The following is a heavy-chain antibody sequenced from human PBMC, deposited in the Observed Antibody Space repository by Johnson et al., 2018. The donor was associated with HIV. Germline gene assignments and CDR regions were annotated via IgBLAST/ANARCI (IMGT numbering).Heavy chain of an antibody. D-gene: IGHD1-20*01. Sequence: VQLVESGGGLVKPGGSLRLSCAASGFTFSNAWMTWVRQAPGRGLEWVGRIKSKTDGGTTDYIAPVKGRFTISRDNAKNSLYLQMNSLRAEDTAVYYCARDNWNDADGAFDIWGQGTMVTVSS. CDR2: IKSKTDGGTT. J-gene: IGHJ3*02. V-gene: IGHV3-15*01. CDR3: ARDNWNDADGAFDI. CDR1: GFTFSNAW.